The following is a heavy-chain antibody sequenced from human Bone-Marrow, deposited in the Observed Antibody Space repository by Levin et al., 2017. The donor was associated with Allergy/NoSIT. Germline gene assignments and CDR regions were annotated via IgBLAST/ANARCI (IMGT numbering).Heavy chain of an antibody. CDR2: IFHSGST. CDR3: TYKQAGNYAFDY. D-gene: IGHD3-16*01. J-gene: IGHJ4*02. V-gene: IGHV4-28*01. CDR1: GYSIRTGNW. Sequence: PSETLSLTCAVSGYSIRTGNWWGWIRQPPGKGLEWIGYIFHSGSTYYNPSLKSRATMSVATSKHQSSLQLTSVTAVDTAVYYCTYKQAGNYAFDYWGPGTLVTVSS.